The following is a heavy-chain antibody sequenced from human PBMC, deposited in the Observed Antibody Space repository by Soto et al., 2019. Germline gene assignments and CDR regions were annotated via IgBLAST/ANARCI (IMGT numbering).Heavy chain of an antibody. Sequence: QVQLVESGGGVVQPGRSLRLSCAASGFTFSSYAMHWVRQAPGKGLEWVAVISYDGSNKYYADSVKGRFTISRDNSKNTLYLQMNSLRAEDTAVYYCARERSVYSSSFWFDPWGQGTLVTVSS. CDR1: GFTFSSYA. D-gene: IGHD6-6*01. J-gene: IGHJ5*02. CDR3: ARERSVYSSSFWFDP. V-gene: IGHV3-30-3*01. CDR2: ISYDGSNK.